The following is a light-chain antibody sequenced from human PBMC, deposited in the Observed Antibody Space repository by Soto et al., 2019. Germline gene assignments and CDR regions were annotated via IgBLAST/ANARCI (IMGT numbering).Light chain of an antibody. CDR2: DAS. CDR3: QQPYT. CDR1: QSVSSY. Sequence: EIVLTQSPATLSLSPGERATLSCRASQSVSSYLAWYQQKPGQAPRLLIYDASNRATGIPARFSGSGSGTDFTLTISSLEPVDFAVYYCQQPYTFGQGTKLELK. J-gene: IGKJ2*01. V-gene: IGKV3-11*01.